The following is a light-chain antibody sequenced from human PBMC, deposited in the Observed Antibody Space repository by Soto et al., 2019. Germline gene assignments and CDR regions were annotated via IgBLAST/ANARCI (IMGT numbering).Light chain of an antibody. CDR3: QQDNDWRIA. CDR1: QTIKNN. J-gene: IGKJ5*01. Sequence: RQAPGTLSLSPGERVTLSCKATQTIKNNYVAWYQQRPGRAPLLLVYGRSAMATGIPERFRGSGSGTDFTLTISSLQSEDFAVYYSQQDNDWRIAFGQETRLEI. V-gene: IGKV3D-15*01. CDR2: GRS.